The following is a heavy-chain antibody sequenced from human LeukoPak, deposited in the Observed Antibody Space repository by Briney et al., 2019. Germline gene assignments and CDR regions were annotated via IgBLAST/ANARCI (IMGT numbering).Heavy chain of an antibody. D-gene: IGHD6-19*01. Sequence: GGSLRLSCAASGFIFSSYEMNWVRQAPGKGLEWVSFIRSKAYGGTTEYAASVKGRFTISRDDSKSLAYLQMNSLKTEDTAVYYCTRDQGYSSGWYCFDYWGQGTLVTVSS. CDR2: IRSKAYGGTT. CDR3: TRDQGYSSGWYCFDY. V-gene: IGHV3-49*04. CDR1: GFIFSSYE. J-gene: IGHJ4*02.